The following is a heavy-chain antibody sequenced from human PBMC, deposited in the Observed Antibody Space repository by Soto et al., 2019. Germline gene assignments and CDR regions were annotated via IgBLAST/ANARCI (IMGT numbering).Heavy chain of an antibody. J-gene: IGHJ4*02. CDR2: IYSGGST. D-gene: IGHD3-22*01. CDR1: GFTVSSSY. V-gene: IGHV3-53*04. Sequence: PGGSLRLSCAASGFTVSSSYMSWVRQAPGKGLERVSVIYSGGSTYYADSVKGRFTISRHNSKNTLYLQMNSLRAEDTAVYYCARWLSSRSYYFDYWGQGTLVTVSS. CDR3: ARWLSSRSYYFDY.